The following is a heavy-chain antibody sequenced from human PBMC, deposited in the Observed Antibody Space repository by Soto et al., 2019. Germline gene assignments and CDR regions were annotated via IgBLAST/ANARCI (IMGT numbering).Heavy chain of an antibody. CDR2: IYTTGTT. Sequence: PSETLSLTCTVSGASISGFYWGWIRKSAGKGLEWIGRIYTTGTTDYNPSLKSRVMMSVDTSKKQFSLKLRSVTAADKAVYYCVRDGTKTLRDWFDPWGKGISVTVSS. J-gene: IGHJ5*02. V-gene: IGHV4-4*07. CDR3: VRDGTKTLRDWFDP. CDR1: GASISGFY. D-gene: IGHD1-1*01.